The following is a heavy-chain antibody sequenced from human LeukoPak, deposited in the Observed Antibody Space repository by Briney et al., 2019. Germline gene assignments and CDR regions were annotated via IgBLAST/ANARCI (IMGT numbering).Heavy chain of an antibody. CDR2: LYYGANT. CDR3: ASRALAYSNYPYFDF. V-gene: IGHV4-61*01. J-gene: IGHJ4*02. CDR1: GDSVTSGRSY. D-gene: IGHD4-11*01. Sequence: SSETLSLTCTVSGDSVTSGRSYWAWIRQPPGKGLQWIGYLYYGANTKYNPSLKSRVTISVDTSKNQFSLKLTSVTAADTAVYYCASRALAYSNYPYFDFWGQGTLVTVSS.